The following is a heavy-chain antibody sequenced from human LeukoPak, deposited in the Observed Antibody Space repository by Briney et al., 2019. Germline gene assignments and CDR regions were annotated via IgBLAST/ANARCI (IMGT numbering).Heavy chain of an antibody. V-gene: IGHV1-18*01. Sequence: SVKVSCKASGYTFISCDISWVRQAPGQGLEWVGWISAHSGKTNYAHKVQGRVTMTTDTSTSTAYMELRSLTSDDTAIYYCARGGASSGYDYWGQGTLVTVSS. D-gene: IGHD5-12*01. J-gene: IGHJ4*02. CDR3: ARGGASSGYDY. CDR1: GYTFISCD. CDR2: ISAHSGKT.